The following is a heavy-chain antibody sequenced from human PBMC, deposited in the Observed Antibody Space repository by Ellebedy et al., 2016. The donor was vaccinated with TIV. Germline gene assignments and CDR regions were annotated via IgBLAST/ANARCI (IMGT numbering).Heavy chain of an antibody. D-gene: IGHD2-21*02. CDR3: ARALGGGHCY. CDR2: IKQDGSEK. Sequence: GGSLRLXCAASGFTFSAYWMHWVRQAPGKGLEWVANIKQDGSEKYYVDFVKGRFTISRDNAKNSLYLQMNSLRAEDTAVYYCARALGGGHCYWGQGTLVTVSS. V-gene: IGHV3-7*01. CDR1: GFTFSAYW. J-gene: IGHJ4*02.